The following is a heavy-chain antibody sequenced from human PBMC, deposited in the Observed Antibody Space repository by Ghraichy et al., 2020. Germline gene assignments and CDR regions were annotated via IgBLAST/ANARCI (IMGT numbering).Heavy chain of an antibody. Sequence: GGSLRLSCAASGFTFSSYAMSWVRQAPGKGLEWVSAISGSGGSTYYADSVKGRFTISRDNSKNTLYLQMNSLRAEDTAVYYCAKDRAHYYYDSSGYYVVRDAFDIWGQGTMVTVSS. V-gene: IGHV3-23*01. J-gene: IGHJ3*02. D-gene: IGHD3-22*01. CDR2: ISGSGGST. CDR3: AKDRAHYYYDSSGYYVVRDAFDI. CDR1: GFTFSSYA.